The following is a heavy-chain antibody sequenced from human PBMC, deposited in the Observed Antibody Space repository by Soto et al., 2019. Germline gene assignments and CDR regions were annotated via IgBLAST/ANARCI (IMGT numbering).Heavy chain of an antibody. CDR1: GYTFSNFG. CDR3: ARCYCSVGSCYTCWHFDL. J-gene: IGHJ2*01. V-gene: IGHV1-18*01. CDR2: IGPYNGNT. D-gene: IGHD2-15*01. Sequence: VQLVQSAAEVKKPGASVKVSCKASGYTFSNFGLSWVRQAPGQGLEWMGWIGPYNGNTDHAQKFQDRVTMTTDTSTNTAYMELRGLTSDDTAVYYCARCYCSVGSCYTCWHFDLWGRGTLVTVSS.